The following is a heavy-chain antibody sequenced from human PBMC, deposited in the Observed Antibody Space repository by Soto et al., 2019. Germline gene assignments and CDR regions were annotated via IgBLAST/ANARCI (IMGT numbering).Heavy chain of an antibody. Sequence: QVHLVQSGAEVKKPGSSVKVSCRASGGTFNTYGFNWVRQAPGQGLEWMGGISPLFGTTTYAQNCQGRVTITADQSTTTAYMEMIGLTSEDTAGYFWARGGELAGCMPFDSRGQGTLGTVSS. D-gene: IGHD6-19*01. CDR1: GGTFNTYG. CDR3: ARGGELAGCMPFDS. J-gene: IGHJ4*02. V-gene: IGHV1-69*01. CDR2: ISPLFGTT.